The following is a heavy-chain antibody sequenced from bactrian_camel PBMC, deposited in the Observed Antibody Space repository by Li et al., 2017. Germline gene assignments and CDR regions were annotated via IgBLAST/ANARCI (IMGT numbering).Heavy chain of an antibody. Sequence: HVQLVESGGGSVQAGGSLRVSCVASGSTYSTYCMGWFRQAPGKEREGVAVIDSDGSTWYADSVKGRFTISKDNAKNTLYLQMNSLKPEDTGIYYCATSRDIYCRNGVFYPPPNSWGRGTQVTVS. D-gene: IGHD3*01. CDR1: GSTYSTYC. CDR3: ATSRDIYCRNGVFYPPPNS. CDR2: IDSDGST. V-gene: IGHV3S55*01. J-gene: IGHJ4*01.